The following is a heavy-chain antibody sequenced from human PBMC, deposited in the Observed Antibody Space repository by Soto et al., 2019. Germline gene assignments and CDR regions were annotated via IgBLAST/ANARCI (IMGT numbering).Heavy chain of an antibody. Sequence: ASVKVSCKASGYTFTGYFMHWVRQAPGQGLEWMGWINPNSGATKYAQKFQGRVTLSRDTSISTAYMELSGLRSDDTAVYYCARGGGTILAPLPWGQGTLVTV. J-gene: IGHJ5*02. V-gene: IGHV1-2*02. D-gene: IGHD3-3*01. CDR1: GYTFTGYF. CDR2: INPNSGAT. CDR3: ARGGGTILAPLP.